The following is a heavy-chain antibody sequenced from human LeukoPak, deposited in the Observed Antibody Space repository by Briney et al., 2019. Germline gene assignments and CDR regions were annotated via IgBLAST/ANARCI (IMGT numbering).Heavy chain of an antibody. CDR2: IYYSGST. J-gene: IGHJ4*02. V-gene: IGHV4-59*01. CDR3: ARARTGSSWHAY. D-gene: IGHD6-13*01. CDR1: GGSISSYY. Sequence: SETLSLNCTVSGGSISSYYWSWIRQPPGKGLEWIGYIYYSGSTNYNPSLKSRVTMSVDTSKNQFSLKLSSVTAADTAVYFCARARTGSSWHAYWGQGTLVTVSS.